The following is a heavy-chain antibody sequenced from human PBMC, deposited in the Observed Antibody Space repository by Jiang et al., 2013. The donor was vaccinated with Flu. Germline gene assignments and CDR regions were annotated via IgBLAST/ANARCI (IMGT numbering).Heavy chain of an antibody. Sequence: LLESGGGVVQPGRSLRLSCAASGFTFSSYGMHWVRQAPGKGLEWVAVIWYDGSNKYYADSVKGRFTISRDNSKNTLYLQMNSLRAEDTAVYYCAREGSMGGYFDYWGQGTLVTVSS. CDR1: GFTFSSYG. D-gene: IGHD3-16*01. CDR3: AREGSMGGYFDY. CDR2: IWYDGSNK. J-gene: IGHJ4*02. V-gene: IGHV3-33*01.